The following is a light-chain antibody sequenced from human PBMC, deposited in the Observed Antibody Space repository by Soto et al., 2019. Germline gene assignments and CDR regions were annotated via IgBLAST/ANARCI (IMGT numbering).Light chain of an antibody. CDR2: DVS. CDR3: SSYTSSSTLV. V-gene: IGLV2-14*03. CDR1: SSDVGAYDY. Sequence: QSVLTQPASVSGAPGQSITISCTGTSSDVGAYDYVSWYQQHPDKAPKLMIYDVSNRPSGVSNRFSGSKSGNPASLTISGLQAEDEADYYCSSYTSSSTLVFGGGTKLTVL. J-gene: IGLJ2*01.